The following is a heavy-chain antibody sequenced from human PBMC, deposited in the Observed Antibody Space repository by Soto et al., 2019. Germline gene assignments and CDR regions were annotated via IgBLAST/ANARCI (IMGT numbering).Heavy chain of an antibody. CDR1: GYSFTSYW. D-gene: IGHD2-21*02. Sequence: GESLKISCKGSGYSFTSYWISWVRQMPGKGLEWMGIIYPGDSDTRYSPSFQGQVTISADKSISTAYLQWSSLKASDTAMYYCARSRCGGDCLNWFDPWGQGTLVTVSS. CDR3: ARSRCGGDCLNWFDP. V-gene: IGHV5-51*01. CDR2: IYPGDSDT. J-gene: IGHJ5*02.